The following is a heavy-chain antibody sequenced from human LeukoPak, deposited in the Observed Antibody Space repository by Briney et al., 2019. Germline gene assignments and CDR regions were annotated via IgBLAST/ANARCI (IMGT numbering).Heavy chain of an antibody. CDR1: EFTFCGYW. D-gene: IGHD5-12*01. J-gene: IGHJ4*02. CDR3: ARAQWRRSDY. V-gene: IGHV3-7*02. CDR2: IKQDGSET. Sequence: PGGSLRLSCAPSEFTFCGYWMIWCRQAPGKGLEWVATIKQDGSETDYVDSVKGRFTISRDNAKNSLYLQMNSLRIEDTAVYYCARAQWRRSDYWGQGTLVTVSS.